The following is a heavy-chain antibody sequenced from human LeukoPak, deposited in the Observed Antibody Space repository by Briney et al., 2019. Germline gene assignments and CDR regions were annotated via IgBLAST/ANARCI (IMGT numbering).Heavy chain of an antibody. J-gene: IGHJ5*02. Sequence: TSETLSLTCTVSGGSISGFSWSWLRQPPGKGLKYIGSIYYSGGTDYNPSLKSRVTMSVDTSKNQFSLKLSSVTAADTAVYYCARETRIWFGTYNWFDPWGQGTLVTVSS. CDR1: GGSISGFS. CDR2: IYYSGGT. V-gene: IGHV4-59*12. CDR3: ARETRIWFGTYNWFDP. D-gene: IGHD3-10*01.